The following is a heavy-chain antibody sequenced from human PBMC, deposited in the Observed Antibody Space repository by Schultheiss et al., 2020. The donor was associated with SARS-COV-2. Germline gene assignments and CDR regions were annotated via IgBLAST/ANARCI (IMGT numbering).Heavy chain of an antibody. CDR1: GGSFSGYY. V-gene: IGHV3-11*04. CDR3: ARDQVVVHYGMDV. CDR2: ISSSGSTI. D-gene: IGHD2-2*01. Sequence: LSLTCAVYGGSFSGYYWSWIRQLPGKGLEWVSYISSSGSTIYYADSVKGRFTISRDNAKNTLYLQMNSLRAEDTAVYYCARDQVVVHYGMDVWGQGTTVTVSS. J-gene: IGHJ6*02.